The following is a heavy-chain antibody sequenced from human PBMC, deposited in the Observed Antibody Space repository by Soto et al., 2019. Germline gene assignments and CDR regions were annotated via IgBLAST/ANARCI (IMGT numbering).Heavy chain of an antibody. CDR1: GGSISSSNW. V-gene: IGHV4-4*02. CDR3: ARAYVWGSYRYRWFDP. J-gene: IGHJ5*02. CDR2: IYHSGST. Sequence: SETLSLTCAVSGGSISSSNWWSWVRQPPGKGLEWIGEIYHSGSTNYNPSLKSRVTISVDKSKNQFSLKLSSVTAADTAVYYCARAYVWGSYRYRWFDPWGQGTLVTVSS. D-gene: IGHD3-16*02.